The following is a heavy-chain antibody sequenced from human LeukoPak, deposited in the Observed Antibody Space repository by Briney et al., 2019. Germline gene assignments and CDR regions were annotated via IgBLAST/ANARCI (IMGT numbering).Heavy chain of an antibody. J-gene: IGHJ5*02. D-gene: IGHD6-13*01. Sequence: ASVTVSCTASGYTFTSYAMNWVRQAPGQGLEWMGWINTNTGNPTYAQGFTGRFVFSLDTSVSTAYLQISSLKAEDTAVYYCARDPDSSSWYNWFDPWGQGTLVTVSS. CDR2: INTNTGNP. CDR3: ARDPDSSSWYNWFDP. V-gene: IGHV7-4-1*02. CDR1: GYTFTSYA.